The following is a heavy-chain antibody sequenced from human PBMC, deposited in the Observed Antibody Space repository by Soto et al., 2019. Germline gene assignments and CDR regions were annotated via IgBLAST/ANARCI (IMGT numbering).Heavy chain of an antibody. D-gene: IGHD4-17*01. V-gene: IGHV3-30*18. J-gene: IGHJ6*02. CDR3: AKDLSDDYGDYGGGIYYYYYGMDV. CDR2: ISYDGSNK. Sequence: GGSLRLSCAASGFTFSSYGMHWVRQAPGKGLEWVAVISYDGSNKYYADSVKGRFTISRDNSKNTLYLQMNSLRAEDTAVYYCAKDLSDDYGDYGGGIYYYYYGMDVWGQGTTVTVSS. CDR1: GFTFSSYG.